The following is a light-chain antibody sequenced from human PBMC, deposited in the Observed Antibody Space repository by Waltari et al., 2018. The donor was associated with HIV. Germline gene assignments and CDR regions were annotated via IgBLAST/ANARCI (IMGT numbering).Light chain of an antibody. Sequence: DIVMTQSPYPLAVALGGRATIHCKSSQSVLSSSNNKNHLAWYQQKPGQPPKLLFYWASIREVGVPDRFTGSGSGTIFNLTVSSLQADDVAVYYCQQFFSFPRTFGQGTKVEI. J-gene: IGKJ1*01. V-gene: IGKV4-1*01. CDR3: QQFFSFPRT. CDR1: QSVLSSSNNKNH. CDR2: WAS.